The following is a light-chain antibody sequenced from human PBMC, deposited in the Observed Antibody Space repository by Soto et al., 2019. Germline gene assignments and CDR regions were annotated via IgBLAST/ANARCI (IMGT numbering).Light chain of an antibody. J-gene: IGKJ4*01. Sequence: EIVMTQSPASLSVSPGERATLSCRASQSVTGNLAWYQQKPGQAPRLLIYGASTRATGIPARFSGSGSGTEFTLTISSLQSEDFAVYYCQQYNNWPPLTFGGGTKVEIK. CDR3: QQYNNWPPLT. CDR1: QSVTGN. CDR2: GAS. V-gene: IGKV3-15*01.